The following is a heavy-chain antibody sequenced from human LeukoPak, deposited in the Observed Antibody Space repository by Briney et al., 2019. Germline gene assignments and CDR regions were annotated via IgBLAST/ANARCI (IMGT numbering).Heavy chain of an antibody. Sequence: PGRSLRLSCAASGFTFGSYGMHWVRQAPGKGLEWVAVIRYDGSNKYYADSVKGRFTISRDNSKNTLYLQMNSLRAEDTAVYYCARGTMSVVVAATDYYYGMDVWGKGTTVTVSS. CDR3: ARGTMSVVVAATDYYYGMDV. CDR2: IRYDGSNK. V-gene: IGHV3-33*01. CDR1: GFTFGSYG. D-gene: IGHD2-15*01. J-gene: IGHJ6*04.